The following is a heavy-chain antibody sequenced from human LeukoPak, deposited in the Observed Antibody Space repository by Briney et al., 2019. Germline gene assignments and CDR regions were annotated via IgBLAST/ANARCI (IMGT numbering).Heavy chain of an antibody. CDR2: ISYDGSNK. CDR1: GFTFCTYG. D-gene: IGHD4/OR15-4a*01. CDR3: LVTCYGAIS. Sequence: GGSLRLSCAASGFTFCTYGMHWVRQAPGKGLEWVAVISYDGSNKYYADSVKGRFTVSRDNSKNTLYMQMDSLSADDTAMYYCLVTCYGAISWGQGTLVTVSS. V-gene: IGHV3-30*03. J-gene: IGHJ5*02.